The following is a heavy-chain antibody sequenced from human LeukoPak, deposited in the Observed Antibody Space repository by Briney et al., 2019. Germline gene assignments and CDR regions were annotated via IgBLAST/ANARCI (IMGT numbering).Heavy chain of an antibody. J-gene: IGHJ3*02. Sequence: SVKVSCKASGGTFSSYAISWVRQAPGQGLEWMGGIIPIFGTANYAQKFQGRVTITTDESTSTAYMELSSLRSEDTAVYYCAIPQYYDFWSGPKPDRKDAFDIWGQGTMVTVSS. CDR1: GGTFSSYA. CDR3: AIPQYYDFWSGPKPDRKDAFDI. D-gene: IGHD3-3*01. V-gene: IGHV1-69*05. CDR2: IIPIFGTA.